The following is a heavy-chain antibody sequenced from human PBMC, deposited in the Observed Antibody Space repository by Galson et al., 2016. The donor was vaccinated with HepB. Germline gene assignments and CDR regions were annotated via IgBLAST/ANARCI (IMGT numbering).Heavy chain of an antibody. Sequence: KGLEWVSYISSSSGVLYYADSVKGRFTISRDNAKNSLYLQMNSLRDEDTAVYYCARDLHSGAYTFDYWGQGTLVTVSS. CDR2: ISSSSGVL. CDR3: ARDLHSGAYTFDY. J-gene: IGHJ4*02. D-gene: IGHD1-26*01. V-gene: IGHV3-48*02.